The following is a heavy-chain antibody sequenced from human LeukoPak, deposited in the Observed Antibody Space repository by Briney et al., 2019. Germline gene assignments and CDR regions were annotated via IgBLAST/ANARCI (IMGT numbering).Heavy chain of an antibody. J-gene: IGHJ4*02. CDR2: ISGSGGST. CDR3: ARARSTGYYVADY. V-gene: IGHV3-23*01. CDR1: GFTFSSYA. D-gene: IGHD3-9*01. Sequence: GGSLRLSCAASGFTFSSYAMSWVRQAPGKGLEWVSAISGSGGSTYYADSVKGRFTISRDNAKNSLYLQMNSLRAEDTALYYCARARSTGYYVADYWGQGTLVTVSS.